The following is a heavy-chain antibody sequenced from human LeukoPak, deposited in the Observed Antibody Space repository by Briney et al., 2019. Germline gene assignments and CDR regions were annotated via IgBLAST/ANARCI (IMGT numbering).Heavy chain of an antibody. CDR3: ARDNYDSSGYYFD. J-gene: IGHJ4*02. V-gene: IGHV3-48*03. D-gene: IGHD3-22*01. CDR2: ISCSGSTM. CDR1: GFTFSSYE. Sequence: GGTLRLSCAASGFTFSSYEMNWVRQAPGKGLEWVSYISCSGSTMYYADSVKGRFTISRDNAKNSLYLQMNSLRAEDTAVYYCARDNYDSSGYYFDWGQGTLVTVSS.